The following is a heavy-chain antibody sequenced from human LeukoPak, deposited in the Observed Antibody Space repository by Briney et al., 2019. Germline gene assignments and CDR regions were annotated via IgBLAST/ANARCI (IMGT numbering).Heavy chain of an antibody. Sequence: GASVKVSCKASGYTFASYGITWVRQAPGQGLEWMGWISTDNGNTNNAQELQGRVTMTADTSTSTAYMELRSLRSDDTAVYYCARDQGSYDSSDYYYSPFDPWGQGTLVTVSS. J-gene: IGHJ5*02. CDR3: ARDQGSYDSSDYYYSPFDP. CDR2: ISTDNGNT. V-gene: IGHV1-18*01. D-gene: IGHD3-22*01. CDR1: GYTFASYG.